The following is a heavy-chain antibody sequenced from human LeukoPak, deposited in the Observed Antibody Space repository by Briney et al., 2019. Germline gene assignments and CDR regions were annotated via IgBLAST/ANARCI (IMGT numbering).Heavy chain of an antibody. J-gene: IGHJ4*02. Sequence: EASVEVPCKASGGTFSSYAISWVRQAPGQGHEWMGGIIPIFGTANYAQKFQGRVTITTDESTSTAYMELSSLRSEDTAVYYCARDSNNWGQGTLVTVSS. CDR1: GGTFSSYA. CDR2: IIPIFGTA. V-gene: IGHV1-69*05. CDR3: ARDSNN.